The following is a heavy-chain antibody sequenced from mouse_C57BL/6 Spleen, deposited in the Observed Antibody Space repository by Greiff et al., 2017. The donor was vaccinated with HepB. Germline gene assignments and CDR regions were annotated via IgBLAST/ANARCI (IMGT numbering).Heavy chain of an antibody. CDR2: IRNKANGYTT. CDR1: GFTFTDYY. CDR3: ARWQLRPPTMDY. Sequence: EVQVVESGGGLVQPGGSLSLSCAASGFTFTDYYMSWVRQPPGKALEWLGFIRNKANGYTTEYSASVKGRFTISRDNSQSILYLQMNALRAEDSATYYCARWQLRPPTMDYWGQGTSVTVSS. D-gene: IGHD3-2*02. V-gene: IGHV7-3*01. J-gene: IGHJ4*01.